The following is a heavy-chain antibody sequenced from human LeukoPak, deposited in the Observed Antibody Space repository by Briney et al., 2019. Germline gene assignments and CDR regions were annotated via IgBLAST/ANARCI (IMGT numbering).Heavy chain of an antibody. Sequence: ASVKVSCKASGYIFISYGISWVRQAPGQGLEWMGWINPYSADTNYAPKLQGRVTVTTDTSTSTAYMELRSLRSDDTAVYYCARDLRGTVAYFDYWGQGTLVTVSS. CDR2: INPYSADT. D-gene: IGHD4-23*01. CDR1: GYIFISYG. CDR3: ARDLRGTVAYFDY. V-gene: IGHV1-18*01. J-gene: IGHJ4*02.